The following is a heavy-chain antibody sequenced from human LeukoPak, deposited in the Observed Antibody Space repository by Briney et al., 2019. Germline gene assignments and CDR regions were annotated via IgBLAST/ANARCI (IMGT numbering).Heavy chain of an antibody. CDR3: ARRIQLWSRPFDY. CDR2: TSGRGGST. J-gene: IGHJ4*02. Sequence: PGGSLRLSCAASGFTFSSYAMSWVRQAPGKGLEWVSATSGRGGSTYYADSVKGRFTISRDNSKNTLYLQMNSLRAEDTAVYYCARRIQLWSRPFDYWGQGTLVTVSS. D-gene: IGHD5-18*01. CDR1: GFTFSSYA. V-gene: IGHV3-23*01.